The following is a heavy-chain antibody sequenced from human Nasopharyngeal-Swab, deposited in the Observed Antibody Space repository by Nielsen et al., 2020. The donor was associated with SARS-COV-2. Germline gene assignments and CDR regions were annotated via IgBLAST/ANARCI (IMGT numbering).Heavy chain of an antibody. CDR2: IIPILPIT. CDR3: ARGGWLRKDYYYSYYYMDV. J-gene: IGHJ6*03. V-gene: IGHV1-69*10. CDR1: GGTFISYG. Sequence: SVQVSCKTSGGTFISYGISWFRQAPGQGLEGMGGIIPILPITNYAQKFQDRVTITADKSTSTAYMELISLRSEDTAAYYCARGGWLRKDYYYSYYYMDVWGKGTTVTVSS. D-gene: IGHD5-24*01.